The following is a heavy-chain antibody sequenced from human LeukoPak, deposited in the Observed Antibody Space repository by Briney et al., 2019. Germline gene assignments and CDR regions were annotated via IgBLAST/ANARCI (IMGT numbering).Heavy chain of an antibody. CDR2: IYPGDSDT. CDR1: GYSFTSYW. D-gene: IGHD6-19*01. J-gene: IGHJ4*02. V-gene: IGHV5-51*01. CDR3: ARPRDSGGWYFFDH. Sequence: GEAPQIPCKGSGYSFTSYWIGWVRQMPAKRLEWMGFIYPGDSDTRYSPSFQGQVTNSADKSIGTAYLQWSSLKASHTTMYYCARPRDSGGWYFFDHWGQGTLVTVSS.